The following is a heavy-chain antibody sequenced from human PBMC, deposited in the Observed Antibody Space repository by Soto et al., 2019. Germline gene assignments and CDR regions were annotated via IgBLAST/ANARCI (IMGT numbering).Heavy chain of an antibody. V-gene: IGHV3-30*18. Sequence: QVQLVESGGGVVQPGRSLRLSCAASGFTFSSYGMHWVRQAPGKGLEWVAVISYDGSNKYYADSVKGRFTISRDNSKNTLYLQMNSLRAEDTAVYYCAKDGGAFDIWGKGTMVTVSS. D-gene: IGHD3-10*01. J-gene: IGHJ3*02. CDR2: ISYDGSNK. CDR3: AKDGGAFDI. CDR1: GFTFSSYG.